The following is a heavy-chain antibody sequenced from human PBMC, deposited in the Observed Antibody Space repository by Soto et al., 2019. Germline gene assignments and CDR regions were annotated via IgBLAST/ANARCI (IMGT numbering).Heavy chain of an antibody. V-gene: IGHV3-7*01. CDR3: AREQYSYGYTDAFDI. CDR2: IKQDGSEK. J-gene: IGHJ3*02. Sequence: GGSLRLSCAASGFTFSSYWMSWVRQAPGKGLEWVANIKQDGSEKYYVDSVKGRFTISRDNAKNSLYLQMNSLRAEDTAVYYCAREQYSYGYTDAFDIWGQGTMVTVSS. D-gene: IGHD5-18*01. CDR1: GFTFSSYW.